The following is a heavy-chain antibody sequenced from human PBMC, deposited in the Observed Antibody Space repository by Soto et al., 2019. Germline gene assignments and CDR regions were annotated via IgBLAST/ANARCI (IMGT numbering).Heavy chain of an antibody. CDR2: IIPIFGTA. CDR3: ARGEKDYVWGSYRYTGSTYFDY. J-gene: IGHJ4*02. D-gene: IGHD3-16*02. Sequence: QVQLVQSGAEVKKPGSSVKVSCKASGGTFSSYAISWVRQAPGQGLEWMGGIIPIFGTANYAQKFQGRVTITADESTSTAYMELNSLRSEDTAVYYCARGEKDYVWGSYRYTGSTYFDYWGQGTLVTVSS. V-gene: IGHV1-69*12. CDR1: GGTFSSYA.